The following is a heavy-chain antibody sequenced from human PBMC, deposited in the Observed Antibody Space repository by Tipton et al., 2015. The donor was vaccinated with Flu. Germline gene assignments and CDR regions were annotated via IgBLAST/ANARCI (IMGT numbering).Heavy chain of an antibody. CDR3: ARDPAGGPGWELANYYYYGMEE. CDR2: ISYDGSNK. V-gene: IGHV3-30-3*01. CDR1: GFTFSSYA. J-gene: IGHJ6*04. Sequence: SLRLSCAASGFTFSSYAMHWVRQAPGKGLEWVAVISYDGSNKYYADSVKGRFTISRDNSKNTLYLQMNSLRAEDTAVYYCARDPAGGPGWELANYYYYGMEEWGKGTT. D-gene: IGHD1-26*01.